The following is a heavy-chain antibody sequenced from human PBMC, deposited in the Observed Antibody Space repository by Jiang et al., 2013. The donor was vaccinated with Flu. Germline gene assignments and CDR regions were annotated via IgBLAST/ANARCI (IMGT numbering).Heavy chain of an antibody. D-gene: IGHD3-3*01. Sequence: SGSELKKPGASVKVSCKASGYTFTSYAMNWVRQAPGQGLEWMGWINTNTGNPTYAQGFTGRFVFSLDTSVSTAYLQICSLKAEDTAVYYCARTRTVRFLEWLSDNWFDPWGQGTLVTVSS. CDR1: GYTFTSYA. CDR3: ARTRTVRFLEWLSDNWFDP. J-gene: IGHJ5*02. CDR2: INTNTGNP. V-gene: IGHV7-4-1*01.